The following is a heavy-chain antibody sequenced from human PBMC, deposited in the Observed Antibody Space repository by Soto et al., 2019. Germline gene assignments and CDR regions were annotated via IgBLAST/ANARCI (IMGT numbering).Heavy chain of an antibody. V-gene: IGHV3-23*01. Sequence: GRSLRLSCAAGGLSCSRCAMSWYRQAPGKGLEWVSAISCSGGSTYYADSVKGRFTISRDNSKNTLYLQMSSLRAEDTAVYYCAKGDCSSTSCPDYYYYGMDVWGQGTTVNVSS. D-gene: IGHD2-2*01. J-gene: IGHJ6*02. CDR1: GLSCSRCA. CDR3: AKGDCSSTSCPDYYYYGMDV. CDR2: ISCSGGST.